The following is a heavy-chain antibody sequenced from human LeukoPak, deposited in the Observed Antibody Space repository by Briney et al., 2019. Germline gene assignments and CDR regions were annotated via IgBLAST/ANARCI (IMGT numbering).Heavy chain of an antibody. V-gene: IGHV3-23*01. J-gene: IGHJ4*02. CDR3: AKSRRYSSGWYWDY. CDR1: GFTFSSYA. D-gene: IGHD6-19*01. CDR2: ISGSGGST. Sequence: GGSLRLSCAASGFTFSSYAMSWVRQAPGKGLEWVSAISGSGGSTYYADSVKGRFTISRDNSKNTLYLQMNSLRAEDTAVYYCAKSRRYSSGWYWDYWGQGTLVTVSS.